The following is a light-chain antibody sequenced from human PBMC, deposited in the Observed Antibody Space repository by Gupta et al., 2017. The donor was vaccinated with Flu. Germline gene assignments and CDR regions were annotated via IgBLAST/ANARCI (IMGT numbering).Light chain of an antibody. Sequence: QSVLTQPPSVSGAPRQRVTISCTRSSSNIGAGYDVHWYQQLPGTAPKHLSYGNSNRPSGVPNRVSCSKSGTSASLASTGLQAEDEADYYCQSYDSSLTRVVFGGGTKLTVL. J-gene: IGLJ2*01. CDR3: QSYDSSLTRVV. V-gene: IGLV1-40*01. CDR1: SSNIGAGYD. CDR2: GNS.